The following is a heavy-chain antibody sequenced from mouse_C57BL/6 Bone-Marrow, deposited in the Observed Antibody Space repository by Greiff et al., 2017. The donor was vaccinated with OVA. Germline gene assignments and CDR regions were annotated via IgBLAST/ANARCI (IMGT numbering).Heavy chain of an antibody. D-gene: IGHD1-1*01. CDR3: ARLPITTVVVDY. J-gene: IGHJ2*01. Sequence: EVHLVESGGDLVKPGGSLKLSCAASGFTFSSYGMSWVRQTPDKRLEWVATISSGGSYTYYPDSVKGRFTISRDNAKNTLYLQMSSLKSEDTAMYYCARLPITTVVVDYWGQGTTLTVSS. CDR2: ISSGGSYT. V-gene: IGHV5-6*01. CDR1: GFTFSSYG.